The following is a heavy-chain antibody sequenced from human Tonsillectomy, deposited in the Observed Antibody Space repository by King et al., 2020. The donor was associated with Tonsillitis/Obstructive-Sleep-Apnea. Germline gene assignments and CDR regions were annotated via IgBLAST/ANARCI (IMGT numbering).Heavy chain of an antibody. J-gene: IGHJ4*02. CDR3: ARDKGYGSGSFAAY. CDR2: IYSGGDT. CDR1: GFTASSNY. Sequence: VQLVESGGGLIQPGGSLRLSCAASGFTASSNYMSWVRQAPGKGLEWVSVIYSGGDTYYADSVKGRFTISRDNSKNTLYLQMNSLRAEDTAVYYCARDKGYGSGSFAAYWGQGTLVTVSS. D-gene: IGHD3-10*01. V-gene: IGHV3-53*01.